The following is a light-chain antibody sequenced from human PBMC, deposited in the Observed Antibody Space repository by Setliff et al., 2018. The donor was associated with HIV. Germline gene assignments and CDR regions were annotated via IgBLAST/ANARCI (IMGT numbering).Light chain of an antibody. Sequence: QSALTQPASVTGSPGQSINITCTGTSSHIGRYNLVSWYQQYPGKAPKLMIYQATKRPSGVSNRFSGSKSGNTASLTIHGLQAEDEADYYCCLNTGSNTYVFGSGTKV. CDR3: CLNTGSNTYV. V-gene: IGLV2-23*01. J-gene: IGLJ1*01. CDR1: SSHIGRYNL. CDR2: QAT.